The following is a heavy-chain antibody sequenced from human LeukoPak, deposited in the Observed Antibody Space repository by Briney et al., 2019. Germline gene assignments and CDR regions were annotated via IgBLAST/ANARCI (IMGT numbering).Heavy chain of an antibody. D-gene: IGHD3-22*01. CDR1: GFTFSSYG. Sequence: GGSLRLSCAASGFTFSSYGMHWVRQAPGKGLEWVAVIWYDGSNKYYADSVKGRFTISRDNSKNTLYLQMNSLRAEDTAVYYCAREDYYDSSGAFDIWGQGTTVTVSS. J-gene: IGHJ3*02. CDR3: AREDYYDSSGAFDI. V-gene: IGHV3-33*01. CDR2: IWYDGSNK.